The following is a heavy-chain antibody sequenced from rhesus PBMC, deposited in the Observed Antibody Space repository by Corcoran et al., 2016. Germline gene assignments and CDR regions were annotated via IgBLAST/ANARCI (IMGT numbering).Heavy chain of an antibody. CDR2: VDPEDGEE. CDR1: GYPFTDYS. CDR3: AGTLPPFDY. Sequence: EVQLVQSGAEVQKPGASVKLSCKASGYPFTDYSLHWVRQAPGKGLEWMGRVDPEDGEEIHAQKFQDRVTITADTSTDTAYMELSSLRSEDTAVYYCAGTLPPFDYWGQGVLVTVSS. V-gene: IGHV1-111*02. D-gene: IGHD1-1*01. J-gene: IGHJ4*01.